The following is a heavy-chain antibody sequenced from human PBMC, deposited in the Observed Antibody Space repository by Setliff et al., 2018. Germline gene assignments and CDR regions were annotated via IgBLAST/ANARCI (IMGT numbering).Heavy chain of an antibody. Sequence: GASVKVSCKASGYTFTSYAMHWVRQAPGQRLEWMGWINAGNGNTKYSQKFQGRVTIPRDTSASTAYMELSSLRSEDTAVYYCARDGIAARPGADYWGQGTLVTVSS. J-gene: IGHJ4*02. CDR2: INAGNGNT. D-gene: IGHD6-6*01. CDR1: GYTFTSYA. V-gene: IGHV1-3*01. CDR3: ARDGIAARPGADY.